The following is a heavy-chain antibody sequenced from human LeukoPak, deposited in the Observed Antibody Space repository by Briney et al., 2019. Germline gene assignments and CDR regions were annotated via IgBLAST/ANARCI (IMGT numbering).Heavy chain of an antibody. J-gene: IGHJ4*02. V-gene: IGHV4-30-4*01. CDR2: IYYSGST. CDR1: GGSISSGDYY. Sequence: SETLSLTCTVSGGSISSGDYYWSWIRQPPGKGLEWIGYIYYSGSTYYNPSLKSRLTISVDTSKNQFSLKLSSVTAADTAVYYCARDRPYYGSGSSPDYWGQGTLVTVSS. D-gene: IGHD3-10*01. CDR3: ARDRPYYGSGSSPDY.